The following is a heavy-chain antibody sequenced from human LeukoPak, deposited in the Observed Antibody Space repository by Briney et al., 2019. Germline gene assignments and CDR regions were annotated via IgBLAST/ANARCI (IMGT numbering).Heavy chain of an antibody. V-gene: IGHV1-8*01. CDR1: GYTFTSYD. Sequence: GASVKVSCKASGYTFTSYDINWVRQATGQGLEWMGWMNPNSGNTGYAQKFQGRVTMTRNTSISTAYMELSSLRSEDTAVYYCAREGRTMVRGVIKKYYYYYGMDVWGQGTTVTVSS. CDR3: AREGRTMVRGVIKKYYYYYGMDV. CDR2: MNPNSGNT. J-gene: IGHJ6*02. D-gene: IGHD3-10*01.